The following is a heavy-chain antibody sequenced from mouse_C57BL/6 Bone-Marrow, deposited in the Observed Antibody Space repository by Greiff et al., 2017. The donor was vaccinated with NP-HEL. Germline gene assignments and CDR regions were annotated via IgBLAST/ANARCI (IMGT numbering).Heavy chain of an antibody. D-gene: IGHD2-4*01. J-gene: IGHJ3*01. V-gene: IGHV5-17*01. CDR1: GFTFSDYG. CDR3: ARGYDYDRFAY. CDR2: ISSGSSTI. Sequence: VKLVESGGGLVKPGGSLKLSCAASGFTFSDYGMHWVRQAPEKGLEWVAYISSGSSTIYYADTVKGRFTISRDNAKNTLFLQMTSLRSEDTAMYYCARGYDYDRFAYWGQGTLVTVSA.